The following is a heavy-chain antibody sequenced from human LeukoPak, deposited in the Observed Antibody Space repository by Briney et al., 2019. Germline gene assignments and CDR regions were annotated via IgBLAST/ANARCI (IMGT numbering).Heavy chain of an antibody. CDR3: ATSYYDYDRWDY. CDR1: GDSISSYY. J-gene: IGHJ4*02. Sequence: PSETLSLTCTVSGDSISSYYWSWIRQPPGKGLEWIGYVYYSGGANYNPSLKSRVTIFVDTSKSQFSLVVSSVTAADTAVYYCATSYYDYDRWDYWGQGALVTVSS. CDR2: VYYSGGA. V-gene: IGHV4-59*01. D-gene: IGHD3-16*01.